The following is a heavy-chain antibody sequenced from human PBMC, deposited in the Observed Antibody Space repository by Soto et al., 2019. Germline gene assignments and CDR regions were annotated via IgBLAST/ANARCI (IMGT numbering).Heavy chain of an antibody. D-gene: IGHD6-13*01. CDR1: GGSISSGGYY. CDR3: AGEAVAAAGEGVYGMDV. V-gene: IGHV4-31*03. CDR2: IYYSGST. J-gene: IGHJ6*02. Sequence: PSETLSLTCTVSGGSISSGGYYWSWIRQHPGKGLEWIGYIYYSGSTYYNPSLKSRVTISVDTSKNQFSLKLSSVTAADTAVYYCAGEAVAAAGEGVYGMDVWGQGTTVTVSS.